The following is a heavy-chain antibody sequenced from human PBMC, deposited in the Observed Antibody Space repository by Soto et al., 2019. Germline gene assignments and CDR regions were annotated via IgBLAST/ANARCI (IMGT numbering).Heavy chain of an antibody. V-gene: IGHV4-59*12. CDR1: GGSISSYY. J-gene: IGHJ4*02. Sequence: SETLSLTSTFSGGSISSYYRSWIRQPAGKCLEWIGYMYHSGSTYYNPSRKSRVTRLVDRSKNQFSLKLSSVTAADTAVYYCARVPDYWGQGILVT. D-gene: IGHD2-2*01. CDR3: ARVPDY. CDR2: MYHSGST.